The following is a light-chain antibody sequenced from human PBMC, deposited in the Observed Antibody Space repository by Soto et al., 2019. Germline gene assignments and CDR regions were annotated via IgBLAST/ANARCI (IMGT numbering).Light chain of an antibody. CDR3: QQYGSSPYT. J-gene: IGKJ2*01. Sequence: EIVLTQSPGTLSLSPGERATLTCRASQTISSIYLAWYQQKPGQAPRLLISATSTRATGIPDRFSGSGSGTDFTLTISRLEPEDFAVYYCQQYGSSPYTFGQGTKLEIK. CDR1: QTISSIY. V-gene: IGKV3-20*01. CDR2: ATS.